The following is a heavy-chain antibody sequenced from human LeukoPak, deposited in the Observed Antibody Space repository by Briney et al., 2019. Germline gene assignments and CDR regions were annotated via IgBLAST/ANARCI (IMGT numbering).Heavy chain of an antibody. D-gene: IGHD3-22*01. Sequence: PSETLSLTCAVSGGSISSYYWSWIRQPPGKGLEWIGYIYYTGSTNYNPSPKSRVTISVDTSQHQFSLKLSSVTAADTAVYCCARGVHYYDSSGSPGYFQHWGQGTLVTVSS. CDR1: GGSISSYY. CDR3: ARGVHYYDSSGSPGYFQH. V-gene: IGHV4-59*01. J-gene: IGHJ1*01. CDR2: IYYTGST.